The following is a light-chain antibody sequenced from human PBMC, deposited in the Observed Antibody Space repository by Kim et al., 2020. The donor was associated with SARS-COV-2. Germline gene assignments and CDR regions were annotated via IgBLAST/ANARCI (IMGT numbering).Light chain of an antibody. CDR2: DNN. CDR3: GTWDSSLSAHWV. CDR1: RSNIGNNY. J-gene: IGLJ3*02. Sequence: KVTISCSGSRSNIGNNYVSWYQQLPGTAPKLLIYDNNKRPSGIPDRFSGSKSGTSATLGITGLQTGDEADYYCGTWDSSLSAHWVFGGGTQLTVL. V-gene: IGLV1-51*01.